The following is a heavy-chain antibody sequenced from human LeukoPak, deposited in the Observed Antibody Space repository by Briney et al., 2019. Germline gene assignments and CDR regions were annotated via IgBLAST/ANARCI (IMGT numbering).Heavy chain of an antibody. CDR2: ISRDSSDI. CDR1: GFSFSGYS. V-gene: IGHV3-21*01. Sequence: GGSLRLSCAASGFSFSGYSMSWVRQAPGEGLEWVSFISRDSSDIYHADSVRGRFTISRDNAKNSLYLQMNSLRADDTAVYYCARDLPAAVDWGQGTLVTVSS. CDR3: ARDLPAAVD. D-gene: IGHD2-2*01. J-gene: IGHJ4*02.